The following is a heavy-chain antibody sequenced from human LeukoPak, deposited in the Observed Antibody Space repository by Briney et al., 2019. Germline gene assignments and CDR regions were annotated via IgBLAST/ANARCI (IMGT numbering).Heavy chain of an antibody. Sequence: ETPSLTCAVFGGSFSGYYWSWIRQPPGKGLEWVSSISSSSSYIYYADSVKGRFTISRDNAKNSLYLRMNSLRAEDTAVYYCARDPYCSSTSCYYDYWGQGTLVTVSS. D-gene: IGHD2-2*01. CDR1: GGSFSGYY. J-gene: IGHJ4*02. CDR3: ARDPYCSSTSCYYDY. CDR2: ISSSSSYI. V-gene: IGHV3-21*01.